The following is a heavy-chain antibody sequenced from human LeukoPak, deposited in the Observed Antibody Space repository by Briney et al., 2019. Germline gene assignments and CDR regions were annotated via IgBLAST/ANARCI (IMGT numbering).Heavy chain of an antibody. V-gene: IGHV4-61*01. J-gene: IGHJ5*02. CDR1: GASVSDGNYY. Sequence: SETLSLTCSVSGASVSDGNYYWSWIRQPPGKGLEWIGHIYHSGSTNYNPSLKSRVTISVDTSKNQFSLKLSSVTAADTAVYYCARVVIHYDILTGYYVGNNWFDPWGQGTLVTVSS. D-gene: IGHD3-9*01. CDR3: ARVVIHYDILTGYYVGNNWFDP. CDR2: IYHSGST.